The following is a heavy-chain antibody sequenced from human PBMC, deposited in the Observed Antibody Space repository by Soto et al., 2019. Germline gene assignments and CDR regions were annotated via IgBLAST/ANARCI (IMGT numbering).Heavy chain of an antibody. Sequence: EVQLLESGGGLVQPGGSLRLSCAPSGFPFSSYAMSWVGQAPGKGLEWCPGIRDSGGSTYYADSVKGRFTISRDNSKNTLYLQMNSLRAEDTAVYYCAKGTYYYGSAPYYFDYWGQGTLVTVSS. J-gene: IGHJ4*02. CDR1: GFPFSSYA. V-gene: IGHV3-23*01. D-gene: IGHD3-10*01. CDR3: AKGTYYYGSAPYYFDY. CDR2: IRDSGGST.